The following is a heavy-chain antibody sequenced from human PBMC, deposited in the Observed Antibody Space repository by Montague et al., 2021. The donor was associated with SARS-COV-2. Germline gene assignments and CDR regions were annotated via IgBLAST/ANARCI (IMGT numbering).Heavy chain of an antibody. J-gene: IGHJ4*02. V-gene: IGHV4-39*01. Sequence: SETLSLTCTVAGASICSRTHDRIWIAQVSGKGTYWIGFTSYSGNTNYNPTLKTRVTISGDTSKNQFSLKLSSVTAADTAVYYCATLPSSITIFGVVQGYYFDDWGQGTLVTVSS. CDR3: ATLPSSITIFGVVQGYYFDD. D-gene: IGHD3-3*01. CDR1: GASICSRTHD. CDR2: TSYSGNT.